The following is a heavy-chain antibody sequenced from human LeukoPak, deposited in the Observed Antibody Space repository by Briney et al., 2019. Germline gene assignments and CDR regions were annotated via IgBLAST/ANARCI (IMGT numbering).Heavy chain of an antibody. CDR1: GFTFSNSL. J-gene: IGHJ4*02. V-gene: IGHV1-58*02. D-gene: IGHD5-12*01. CDR2: IAVDSGNT. Sequence: SVKVSCKASGFTFSNSLMQWVRQARGQRLQWMGRIAVDSGNTNYAQKFQERVTITRDMSTSTAYMELGSPTSEDTAIYYCATTTPGYGGFRFWGQGTLVTVSS. CDR3: ATTTPGYGGFRF.